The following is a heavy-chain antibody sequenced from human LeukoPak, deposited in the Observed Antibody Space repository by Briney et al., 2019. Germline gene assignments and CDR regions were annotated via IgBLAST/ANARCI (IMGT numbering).Heavy chain of an antibody. CDR2: IYYSGST. J-gene: IGHJ2*01. V-gene: IGHV4-59*01. CDR1: GGSISSYY. CDR3: AREDDGDGYWYFDL. D-gene: IGHD4-17*01. Sequence: SETLSLTCTVSGGSISSYYWSWIRQPPGKGLEWIGYIYYSGSTNYNPSLKSRVTISVDTSKNQFSLKLSSVTAADTAVYYCAREDDGDGYWYFDLWGRGTLVTVSS.